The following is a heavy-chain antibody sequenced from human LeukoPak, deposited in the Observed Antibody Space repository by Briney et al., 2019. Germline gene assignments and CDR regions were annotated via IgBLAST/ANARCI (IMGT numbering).Heavy chain of an antibody. CDR1: GYTFTGYY. D-gene: IGHD2-2*01. J-gene: IGHJ6*02. Sequence: ASVKVSCKASGYTFTGYYMHWVRQAPGQGLEWMGWINPNSGGTEYAQKFQGRVTMTRDTPITTAYMELSRLRSDDTAMYYCARDHCTRSSCYGDHYYGMDVWGQGTTVTVSS. V-gene: IGHV1-2*02. CDR3: ARDHCTRSSCYGDHYYGMDV. CDR2: INPNSGGT.